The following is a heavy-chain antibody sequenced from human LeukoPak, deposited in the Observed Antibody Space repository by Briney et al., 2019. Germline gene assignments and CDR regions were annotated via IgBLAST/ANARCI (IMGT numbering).Heavy chain of an antibody. CDR1: GFTFSSYA. J-gene: IGHJ4*02. V-gene: IGHV3-23*01. Sequence: GGSLRLSCAASGFTFSSYAMSWVRQAPGRGLECVSAISGSGGSTYYADSVKGRFTISRDNSKNTLYLQMNSLRAEDTAVYYCAKGEVGATGPFDYWGQGTLVTVSS. CDR2: ISGSGGST. CDR3: AKGEVGATGPFDY. D-gene: IGHD1-26*01.